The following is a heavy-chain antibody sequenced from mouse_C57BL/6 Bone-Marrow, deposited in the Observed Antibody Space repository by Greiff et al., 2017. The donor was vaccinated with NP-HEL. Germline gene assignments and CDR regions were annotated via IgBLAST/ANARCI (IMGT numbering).Heavy chain of an antibody. J-gene: IGHJ3*01. CDR2: INPNNGGT. CDR1: GYTFTDYY. CDR3: ALYYDYDGAY. V-gene: IGHV1-26*01. D-gene: IGHD2-4*01. Sequence: EVQLQQSGPELVKPGASVKISCKASGYTFTDYYMNWVKQSHGKSLEWIGDINPNNGGTSYNQKFKGKATLTVDKSSSTAYMELRSLTSEDSAVYYCALYYDYDGAYWGQGTLVTVSA.